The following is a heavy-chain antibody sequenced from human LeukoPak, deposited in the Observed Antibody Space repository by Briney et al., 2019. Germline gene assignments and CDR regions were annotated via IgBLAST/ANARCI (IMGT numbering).Heavy chain of an antibody. J-gene: IGHJ4*02. CDR2: ISGSGGST. CDR1: GFTFSSYA. D-gene: IGHD3-16*02. CDR3: ASVAAVYDYVWGSYRPYYFDY. V-gene: IGHV3-23*01. Sequence: GGSLRLSCAASGFTFSSYAMSWVRQAPGKGLEWVSAISGSGGSTYYADSVKGRFTISRDNSKNTLYLQMNSLRAEDTAVYYCASVAAVYDYVWGSYRPYYFDYWGQGTLVTVSS.